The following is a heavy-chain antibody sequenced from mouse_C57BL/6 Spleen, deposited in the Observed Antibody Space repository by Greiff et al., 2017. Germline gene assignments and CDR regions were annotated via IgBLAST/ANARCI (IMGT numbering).Heavy chain of an antibody. V-gene: IGHV1-15*01. J-gene: IGHJ3*01. CDR3: TRDAY. Sequence: VKLQESGAELVRPGASVTLSCKASGYTFTDYEMHWVKQTPVHGLEWIGAIDPETGGTAYNQKFKGKAILTADKSSSTAYMELRSLTSEDSAVYYCTRDAYWGQGTLVTVSA. CDR2: IDPETGGT. CDR1: GYTFTDYE.